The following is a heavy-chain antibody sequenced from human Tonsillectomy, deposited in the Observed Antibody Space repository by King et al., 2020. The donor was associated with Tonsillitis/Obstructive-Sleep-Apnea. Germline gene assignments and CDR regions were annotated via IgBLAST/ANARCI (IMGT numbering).Heavy chain of an antibody. CDR3: AYEYSGSYFYYGMEG. D-gene: IGHD1-26*01. CDR2: IKSDGSST. CDR1: GLTLTSYW. Sequence: VQLVESGGGLVQPGGSLRLSCAASGLTLTSYWMHWVRQAPGKGLVWVSCIKSDGSSTTYADSVKGRFTISRDNAKNTLYLQMNSLRAEDTAVYYCAYEYSGSYFYYGMEGWGQGTTVTVSS. J-gene: IGHJ6*02. V-gene: IGHV3-74*01.